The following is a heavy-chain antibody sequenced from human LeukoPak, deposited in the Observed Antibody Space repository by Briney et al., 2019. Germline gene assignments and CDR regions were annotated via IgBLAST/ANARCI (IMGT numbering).Heavy chain of an antibody. Sequence: GGSLTLSCLASGFTFNNYWMSWVRQAPGKGLERVASIKQDGSDKYYVVSVRGRFTISRDNAKNSLYLQMSSLRAGDTAVYYCARGYMTADYWGQGSLVTVSS. J-gene: IGHJ4*02. CDR2: IKQDGSDK. CDR3: ARGYMTADY. CDR1: GFTFNNYW. V-gene: IGHV3-7*05. D-gene: IGHD2-2*02.